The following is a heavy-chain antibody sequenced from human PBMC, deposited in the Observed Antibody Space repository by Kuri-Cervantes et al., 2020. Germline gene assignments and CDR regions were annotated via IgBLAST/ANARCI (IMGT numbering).Heavy chain of an antibody. D-gene: IGHD1-14*01. CDR3: ARNQWFDP. V-gene: IGHV4-39*07. CDR1: GGSISSSSYY. J-gene: IGHJ5*02. Sequence: GSLRLSCTVSGGSISSSSYYWGWIRQPPGKGLEWIGEIKHSGCTNYSPSPSLKSRVTISVDRSKNQFSLKLTSVTAADTAVYYCARNQWFDPWGQGTLVTVSS. CDR2: IKHSGCT.